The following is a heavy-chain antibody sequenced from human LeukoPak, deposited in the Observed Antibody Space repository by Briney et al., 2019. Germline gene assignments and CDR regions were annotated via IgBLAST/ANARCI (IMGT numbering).Heavy chain of an antibody. J-gene: IGHJ6*03. CDR1: GYSIRSGYY. Sequence: SETLSLTCTVSGYSIRSGYYWGWVRQPPGKGLEWIGNIYHSGSTTYYYPSLKGRVTISLDTSKNQFSLNLSSVTAADTAVYYCARGGDSSGWYYYYMDVWGKRTTVTVSS. D-gene: IGHD6-19*01. CDR2: IYHSGSTT. V-gene: IGHV4-38-2*02. CDR3: ARGGDSSGWYYYYMDV.